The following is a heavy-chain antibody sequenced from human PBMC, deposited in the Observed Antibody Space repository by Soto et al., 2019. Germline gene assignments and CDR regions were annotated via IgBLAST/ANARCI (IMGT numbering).Heavy chain of an antibody. CDR3: AKDLQAYGDYDYYCYGMDV. V-gene: IGHV3-30*18. Sequence: QVQLVESGGGEVQPGRSLTISCAASGFPFSTYGMHWVRQTPGKGLAWVAVISYDGTNKFYSDSVKGRFTISRDNFKNTLTLQMNSLRADDTAVYSCAKDLQAYGDYDYYCYGMDVWGLGTRVTVSS. D-gene: IGHD4-17*01. CDR1: GFPFSTYG. J-gene: IGHJ6*02. CDR2: ISYDGTNK.